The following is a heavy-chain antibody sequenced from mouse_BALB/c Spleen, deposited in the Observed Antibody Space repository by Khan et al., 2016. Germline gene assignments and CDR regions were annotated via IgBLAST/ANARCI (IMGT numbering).Heavy chain of an antibody. V-gene: IGHV5-4*02. Sequence: EVELVESGGGLVKPGGSLKLSCAASGFTFSDYYMSWVRQTPEKRLEWVATISDGGSYTYYPDSVKGRFTISRDNAKNNLYLQMSSLKSEDTAMYYCARGRGDGYFAYWGQGTLVTVSA. CDR2: ISDGGSYT. J-gene: IGHJ3*01. CDR3: ARGRGDGYFAY. CDR1: GFTFSDYY. D-gene: IGHD2-3*01.